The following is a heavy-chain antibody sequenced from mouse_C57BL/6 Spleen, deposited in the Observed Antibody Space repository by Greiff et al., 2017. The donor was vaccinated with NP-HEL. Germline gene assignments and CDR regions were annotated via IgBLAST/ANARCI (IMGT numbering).Heavy chain of an antibody. CDR2: IYPGNSDT. Sequence: EVKVEESGTVLARPGASVKMSCKTSGYTFTSYWMHWVKQRPGQGLEWIGAIYPGNSDTSYNQKFKGKAKLTAVTSASTAYMELSSLTNEDSAVYYCTSSITTVAEGGFAYWGQGTLVTVSA. CDR3: TSSITTVAEGGFAY. J-gene: IGHJ3*01. CDR1: GYTFTSYW. D-gene: IGHD1-1*01. V-gene: IGHV1-5*01.